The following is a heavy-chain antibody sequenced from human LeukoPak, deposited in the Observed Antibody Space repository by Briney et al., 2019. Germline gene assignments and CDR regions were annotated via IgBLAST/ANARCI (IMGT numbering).Heavy chain of an antibody. Sequence: PGGSLRLSCAASGFTFSSYAMSWVRQAPVKGLEWVSAISGSGGSTYYADSVKGRFTISRDNSKNTLYLQMNSLRAEDTAVYYCAKSPLLWFGELGAQFDYWGQGTLVTVSS. J-gene: IGHJ4*02. D-gene: IGHD3-10*01. CDR3: AKSPLLWFGELGAQFDY. V-gene: IGHV3-23*01. CDR1: GFTFSSYA. CDR2: ISGSGGST.